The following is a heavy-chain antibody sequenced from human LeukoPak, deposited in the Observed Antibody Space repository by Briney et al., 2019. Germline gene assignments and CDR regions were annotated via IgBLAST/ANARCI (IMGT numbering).Heavy chain of an antibody. CDR1: GFTFSSYE. V-gene: IGHV3-48*03. J-gene: IGHJ4*02. CDR3: AKATAAAADFDY. D-gene: IGHD6-13*01. CDR2: ISSSGSTI. Sequence: GGSLRLSCAASGFTFSSYEMNWVRQAPGKELEWVSYISSSGSTIYYADSVKGRFTISRDNSKNTLYLQMNSLRAEDTAVYYCAKATAAAADFDYWGQGTLVTVSS.